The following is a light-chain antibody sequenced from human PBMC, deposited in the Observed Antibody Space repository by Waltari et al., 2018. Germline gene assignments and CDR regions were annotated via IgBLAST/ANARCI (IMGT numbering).Light chain of an antibody. J-gene: IGLJ2*01. Sequence: QSVVTQPPSASGTPGQRVTISCSGSSSNIGSNYLYWFQQPPGPAPKLLIYRHNQRPSGVPDRFSGSKSGTSASLAISGLRSEDEADYYCAAWDDSLSGPVFGGGTKLTVL. CDR1: SSNIGSNY. CDR2: RHN. V-gene: IGLV1-47*01. CDR3: AAWDDSLSGPV.